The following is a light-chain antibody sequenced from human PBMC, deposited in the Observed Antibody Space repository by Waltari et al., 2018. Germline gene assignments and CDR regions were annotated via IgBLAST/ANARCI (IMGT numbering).Light chain of an antibody. CDR2: NID. V-gene: IGLV7-43*01. CDR1: TGAVSSDNY. J-gene: IGLJ3*02. Sequence: QTVVTQEPSLTVSPGGTVTLTCASNTGAVSSDNYPNWFQQKPGQPPRPLIHNIDKNHFWTPARCSGSLVGGKAALTLAGVLPEDEAEYFCLLLCYGYWVFGGGTKLAVL. CDR3: LLLCYGYWV.